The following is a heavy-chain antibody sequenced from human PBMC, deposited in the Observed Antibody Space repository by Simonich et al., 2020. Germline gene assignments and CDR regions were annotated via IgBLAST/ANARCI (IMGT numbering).Heavy chain of an antibody. CDR3: ARVEYSSSGYFDL. V-gene: IGHV1-2*02. Sequence: QVQLVQSGAEVKKPGASVKVSCKASGYTFTSYDINWVRQATGQGLEMMGWKNPNSVGTNYAQKFQGRVTMTRDTSISTAYMELSRLRSDDTAVYYCARVEYSSSGYFDLWGRGTLVTVSS. D-gene: IGHD6-6*01. J-gene: IGHJ2*01. CDR2: KNPNSVGT. CDR1: GYTFTSYD.